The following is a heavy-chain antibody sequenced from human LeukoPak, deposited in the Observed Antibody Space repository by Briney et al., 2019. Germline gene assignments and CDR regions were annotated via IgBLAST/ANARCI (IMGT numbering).Heavy chain of an antibody. Sequence: SVKVSCKASGGTFSSYAISWVRQAPGQGLEWMGGIIPIFGTANYAQKFQGRVTITADESTSTAYMELSSLRSEDTAVYYCARGGSIVVVPAATFYYYYMDVWGKGTTVTVSS. V-gene: IGHV1-69*13. CDR1: GGTFSSYA. CDR2: IIPIFGTA. J-gene: IGHJ6*03. D-gene: IGHD2-2*01. CDR3: ARGGSIVVVPAATFYYYYMDV.